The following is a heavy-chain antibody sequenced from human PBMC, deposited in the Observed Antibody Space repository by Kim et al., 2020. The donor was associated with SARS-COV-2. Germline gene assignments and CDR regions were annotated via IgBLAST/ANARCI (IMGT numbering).Heavy chain of an antibody. Sequence: GGSLRLSCAASGFTFGDYAMHWVRQAPGKGLEWVSGISWNSGSIGYADSVKGRFTISRDNAKNSLYLQMNSLRAEDTALYYCAKDFGQWLVHYYYYGMDVWGQGTTVTVSS. D-gene: IGHD6-19*01. J-gene: IGHJ6*02. V-gene: IGHV3-9*01. CDR3: AKDFGQWLVHYYYYGMDV. CDR1: GFTFGDYA. CDR2: ISWNSGSI.